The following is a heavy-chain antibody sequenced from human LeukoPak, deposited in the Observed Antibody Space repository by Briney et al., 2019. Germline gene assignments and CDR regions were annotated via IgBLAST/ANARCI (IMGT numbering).Heavy chain of an antibody. CDR3: ARDSSGCYTFDY. CDR2: ISYDGSAK. CDR1: GFTFSSHA. D-gene: IGHD3-22*01. Sequence: PGGSLRLSCAASGFTFSSHAMSWVRQAPGKGLEWVAVISYDGSAKYCADSVKGRFTISRDNSKNTVYLEMDSLRAEDAAVYYCARDSSGCYTFDYWGQGTLVTVSS. V-gene: IGHV3-30*04. J-gene: IGHJ4*02.